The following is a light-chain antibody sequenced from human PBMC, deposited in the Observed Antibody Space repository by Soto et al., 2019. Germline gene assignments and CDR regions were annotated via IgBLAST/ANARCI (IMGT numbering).Light chain of an antibody. CDR3: PSFDGGLTVV. CDR1: SSNIGAGYD. CDR2: GNS. V-gene: IGLV1-40*01. Sequence: QSVLTQPPSVSGAPGQRVTISCTGSSSNIGAGYDVHWYQQLPGTAPKLLIYGNSNRPSGVPDRFAGSKSGTSASLAITGLQADDEADYYCPSFDGGLTVVFGGGTKLTVL. J-gene: IGLJ2*01.